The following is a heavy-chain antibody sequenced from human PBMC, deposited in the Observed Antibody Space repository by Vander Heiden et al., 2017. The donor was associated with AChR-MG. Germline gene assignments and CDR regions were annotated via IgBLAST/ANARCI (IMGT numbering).Heavy chain of an antibody. J-gene: IGHJ6*02. CDR3: ASSYCGGDCPAGALYYGMDV. CDR2: IIPILGIA. CDR1: VGTFSSDA. Sequence: QVQLVQSGAAVKKPGSSVKVSCKASVGTFSSDAISWVRQAPGQGLGWMGRIIPILGIANYAQKFQGRVTITADKSTSTAYMERSSLRSEDTAVYYCASSYCGGDCPAGALYYGMDVWGQGTTVTVSS. D-gene: IGHD2-21*02. V-gene: IGHV1-69*04.